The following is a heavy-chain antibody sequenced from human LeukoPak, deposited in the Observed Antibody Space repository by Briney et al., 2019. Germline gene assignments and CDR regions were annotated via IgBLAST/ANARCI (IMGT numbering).Heavy chain of an antibody. Sequence: PGGSLRLSCAASGFTFSSYAMSWVRQAPGKGLEWVSVISGSGTTTHYADSVKGRFTISRDDSKNTLYLQMNSLRVEDTAVYYCARRGYDILTGYSWYNWFDPWGRGTLVTVSS. J-gene: IGHJ5*02. CDR2: ISGSGTTT. D-gene: IGHD3-9*01. CDR1: GFTFSSYA. V-gene: IGHV3-23*01. CDR3: ARRGYDILTGYSWYNWFDP.